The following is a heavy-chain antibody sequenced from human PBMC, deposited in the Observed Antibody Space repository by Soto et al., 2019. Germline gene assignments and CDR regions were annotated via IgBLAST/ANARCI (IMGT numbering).Heavy chain of an antibody. CDR1: GYTFTIYA. Sequence: ASVKVSCKASGYTFTIYAMHWVRQAPGQRLEWMGWINAGNGNTKYAQKFQGRVTITRNTSASTAYMELSSLRSEDTAVYYCARGFGWFGELSRVWDYWGQGTLVTVSS. CDR3: ARGFGWFGELSRVWDY. D-gene: IGHD3-10*01. J-gene: IGHJ4*02. V-gene: IGHV1-3*01. CDR2: INAGNGNT.